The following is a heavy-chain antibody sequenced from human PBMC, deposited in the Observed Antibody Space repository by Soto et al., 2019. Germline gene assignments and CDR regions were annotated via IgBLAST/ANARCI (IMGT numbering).Heavy chain of an antibody. Sequence: QVQLVESGGGVVQPGRSLRLSCAASGFTFSSYGMHWVRQAPGKGLEWVAVISYDGSNKYYADSVKGRFTISRDNSKNSRYLEMNSLRAEGTAVYYCAKSVRYDSSVARYYFDYWGQGTLVTVSS. D-gene: IGHD3-22*01. CDR1: GFTFSSYG. J-gene: IGHJ4*02. CDR2: ISYDGSNK. V-gene: IGHV3-30*18. CDR3: AKSVRYDSSVARYYFDY.